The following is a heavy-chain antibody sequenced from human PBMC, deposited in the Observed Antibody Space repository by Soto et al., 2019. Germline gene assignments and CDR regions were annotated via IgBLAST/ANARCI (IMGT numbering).Heavy chain of an antibody. V-gene: IGHV3-9*01. D-gene: IGHD3-9*01. J-gene: IGHJ4*02. CDR2: ISWNSGSI. Sequence: PGGSLRLSCAASGFTFDDYAMHWVRQAPGKGLEWVSGISWNSGSIGYADSVKGRFTISRDNAENSLYLQMNSLRVEDTAVYYCAKDYYDTLTGYYGPDYWGQGTLVTVSS. CDR3: AKDYYDTLTGYYGPDY. CDR1: GFTFDDYA.